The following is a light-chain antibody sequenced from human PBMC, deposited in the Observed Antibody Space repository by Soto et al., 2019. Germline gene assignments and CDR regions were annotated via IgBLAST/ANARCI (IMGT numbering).Light chain of an antibody. V-gene: IGKV2-30*01. CDR1: QGLVYSDGNIH. CDR2: NVF. J-gene: IGKJ1*01. Sequence: DVVLTQSPLSLPVTLGQPASISCRSTQGLVYSDGNIHLNWIQQRPGQPPRRLIYNVFNRDSGVXDXXSVRRSGADFTLKLSRVGAEDVVTFYCMRCTHWPPTFGQGTKVEI. CDR3: MRCTHWPPT.